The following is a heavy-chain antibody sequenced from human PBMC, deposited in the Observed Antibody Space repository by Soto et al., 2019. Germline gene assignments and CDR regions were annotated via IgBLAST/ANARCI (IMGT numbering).Heavy chain of an antibody. D-gene: IGHD3-9*01. J-gene: IGHJ6*02. CDR3: SRDRSWRTGYYSGIDV. CDR1: GFTFSSYA. Sequence: GGSLRLSFAASGFTFSSYAMSWVRQAPGKGLEWVSGISVSGGSTHYAESMKGRFTISRDNSKNTLYVQMNSLRAEDTAVYYCSRDRSWRTGYYSGIDVWGQGTTVTVSS. V-gene: IGHV3-23*01. CDR2: ISVSGGST.